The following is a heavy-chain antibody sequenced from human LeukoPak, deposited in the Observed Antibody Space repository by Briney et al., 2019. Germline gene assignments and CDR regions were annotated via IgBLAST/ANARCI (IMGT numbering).Heavy chain of an antibody. CDR2: IIPIFGTA. D-gene: IGHD6-6*01. CDR1: GGTFSSYA. Sequence: SVKVSCKASGGTFSSYAISWVRQAPGQGLEWMGGIIPIFGTANYAQKFQGRVTITADESTSTAYMELSSLRSEDTAVYYCARVGTSSSKVLDYWGQGTLVTVSS. CDR3: ARVGTSSSKVLDY. J-gene: IGHJ4*02. V-gene: IGHV1-69*13.